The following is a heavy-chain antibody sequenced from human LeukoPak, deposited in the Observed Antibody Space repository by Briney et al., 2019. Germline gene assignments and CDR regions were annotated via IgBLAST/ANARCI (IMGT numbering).Heavy chain of an antibody. CDR2: FDPEDGET. CDR3: ARDGKHSGSLYYYYYGMDV. J-gene: IGHJ6*02. Sequence: ASVKVSCKVSGYTLTELSMHWVRQAPGKGLEWMGGFDPEDGETIYAQKLQGRVTMTTDTSTSTAYMELRSLRSDDTAVYYCARDGKHSGSLYYYYYGMDVWGQGTTVTVSS. CDR1: GYTLTELS. V-gene: IGHV1-24*01. D-gene: IGHD6-6*01.